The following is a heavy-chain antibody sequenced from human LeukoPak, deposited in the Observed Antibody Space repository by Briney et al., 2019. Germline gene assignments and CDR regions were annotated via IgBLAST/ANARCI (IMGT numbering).Heavy chain of an antibody. Sequence: GSLRLSCAASGFTFSSYWMHWVRQAPGKGLVWVSRINSDGSSTSYADSVKGRFTISRDNAKNTLYLQMNSLRAEDTAVYYCARSSGSYCSSTSCYALHFDYWGQGTLVTVSS. D-gene: IGHD2-2*01. CDR3: ARSSGSYCSSTSCYALHFDY. J-gene: IGHJ4*02. CDR2: INSDGSST. V-gene: IGHV3-74*01. CDR1: GFTFSSYW.